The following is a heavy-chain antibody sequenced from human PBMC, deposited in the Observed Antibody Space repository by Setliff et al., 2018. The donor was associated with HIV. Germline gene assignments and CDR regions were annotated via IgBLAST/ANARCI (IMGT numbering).Heavy chain of an antibody. D-gene: IGHD3-22*01. Sequence: SETLSLTCTVSGGPFSSSSYYWGWIRQPPGKGLEWIGSIYYSGSTYYNPSLKSRVTISVDTSKNQFSLKLSSVTAADTAVYYCASRYHYYDSSGYYRQGAFDIWGQGTMVTVSS. CDR3: ASRYHYYDSSGYYRQGAFDI. CDR1: GGPFSSSSYY. J-gene: IGHJ3*02. CDR2: IYYSGST. V-gene: IGHV4-39*01.